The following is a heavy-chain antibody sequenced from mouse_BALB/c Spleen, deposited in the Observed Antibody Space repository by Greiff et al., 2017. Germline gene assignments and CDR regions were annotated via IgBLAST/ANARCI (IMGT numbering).Heavy chain of an antibody. CDR3: ARHEGYDGFYAMDY. V-gene: IGHV5-6-2*01. Sequence: EVMLVESGGGLVKLGGSLKLSCAASGFTFSSYYMSWVRQTPEKRLELVAAINSNGGSTYYPDTVKGRFTISRDNAKNTLYLQMSSLKSEDTALYYCARHEGYDGFYAMDYWGQGTSVTVSS. CDR1: GFTFSSYY. D-gene: IGHD2-3*01. J-gene: IGHJ4*01. CDR2: INSNGGST.